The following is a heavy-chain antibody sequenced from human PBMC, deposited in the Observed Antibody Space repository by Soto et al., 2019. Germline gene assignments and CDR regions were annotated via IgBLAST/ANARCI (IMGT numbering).Heavy chain of an antibody. V-gene: IGHV4-38-2*02. D-gene: IGHD6-13*01. Sequence: PSETLSLTCAVSGYSISGGYYGGWIRQPPGKGLEWIGSIYHTGNTYYSPSLESRVTISVDTSKSHFSLRLTSVTAADTAVYYCARDRIVAAGTIIDYWGQGTLVTVSS. CDR3: ARDRIVAAGTIIDY. J-gene: IGHJ4*02. CDR1: GYSISGGYY. CDR2: IYHTGNT.